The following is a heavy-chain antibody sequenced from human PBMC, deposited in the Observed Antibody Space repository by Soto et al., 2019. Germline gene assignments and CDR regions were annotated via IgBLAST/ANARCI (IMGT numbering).Heavy chain of an antibody. CDR2: ISAYNGER. CDR3: ARGGDCSSTSCYTPNYYDGMDV. D-gene: IGHD2-2*02. Sequence: VQVVQSGAEVKKPGASVKVSCQASGYNFASYTISWVRQAPGQGLEWMGWISAYNGERNYAPKFQGRVTMTTDRSKSTAYMGLRSLTSDDTAIYYCARGGDCSSTSCYTPNYYDGMDVWGQGTTVTVS. J-gene: IGHJ6*02. CDR1: GYNFASYT. V-gene: IGHV1-18*01.